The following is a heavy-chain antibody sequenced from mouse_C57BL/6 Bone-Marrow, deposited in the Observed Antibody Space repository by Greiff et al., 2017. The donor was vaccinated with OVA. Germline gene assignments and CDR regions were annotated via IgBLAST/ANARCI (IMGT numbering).Heavy chain of an antibody. J-gene: IGHJ1*03. CDR2: IYPRSGNT. D-gene: IGHD1-1*01. V-gene: IGHV1-81*01. Sequence: QVQLKQSGAELARPGASVKLSCKASGYTFTSYGISWVKQRTGQGLEWIGEIYPRSGNTYYNEKFKGKATLTADKSSSTAYMELRSLTSEDSAVYFCARRDYYGSSHHWYFDVWGTGTTVTVSS. CDR3: ARRDYYGSSHHWYFDV. CDR1: GYTFTSYG.